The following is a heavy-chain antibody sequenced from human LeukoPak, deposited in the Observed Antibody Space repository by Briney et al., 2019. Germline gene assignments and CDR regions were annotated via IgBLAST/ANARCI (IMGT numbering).Heavy chain of an antibody. CDR3: ARGVVIAPQTFDY. D-gene: IGHD2-21*01. V-gene: IGHV4-39*07. CDR1: GGSISSSSYY. J-gene: IGHJ4*02. Sequence: SETLSLTCTVSGGSISSSSYYWGWIRQPPGKGLEWIGSIHYSGSTNYNPSLKSRVTISVDTSKNQFSLKLSSVTAADTAVYYCARGVVIAPQTFDYWGQGTLVTVSS. CDR2: IHYSGST.